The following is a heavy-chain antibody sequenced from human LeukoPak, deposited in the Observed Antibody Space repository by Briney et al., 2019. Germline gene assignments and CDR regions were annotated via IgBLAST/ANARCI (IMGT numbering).Heavy chain of an antibody. CDR3: ARDYYENIAHSHMLPF. CDR1: GFTFSSYW. J-gene: IGHJ4*02. D-gene: IGHD1-26*01. CDR2: IKQGGGES. V-gene: IGHV3-7*03. Sequence: GGSLRLSCAASGFTFSSYWMTWVRQAPGKGLEWVANIKQGGGESYYVDSVKGRFTISGENAKNSLYLQMNNLRAEDTAVYYCARDYYENIAHSHMLPFWGQGTLVTVSS.